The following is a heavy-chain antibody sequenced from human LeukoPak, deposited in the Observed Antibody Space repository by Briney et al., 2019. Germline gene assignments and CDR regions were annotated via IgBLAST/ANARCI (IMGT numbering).Heavy chain of an antibody. CDR2: IWYDGSNK. D-gene: IGHD3-22*01. CDR3: ARGVMYYDSSGYLFGY. J-gene: IGHJ4*02. Sequence: PGRSLRPSCAASGFTFSSYGMHWVRQAPGKGLEWVAIIWYDGSNKYYADSVKGRFTISRDNSKNTLYLQMNSLRAEDTAVYYCARGVMYYDSSGYLFGYWGQGILVTVSS. V-gene: IGHV3-33*01. CDR1: GFTFSSYG.